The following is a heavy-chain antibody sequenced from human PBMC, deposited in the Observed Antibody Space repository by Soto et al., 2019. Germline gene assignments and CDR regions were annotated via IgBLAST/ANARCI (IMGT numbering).Heavy chain of an antibody. CDR3: ATNYGSGSTHFDS. CDR2: IIPMLGMS. Sequence: QVQLVQSGAEVKKPGSSVKVSCTASGGTLNTHTFSWLRQAPGHGPEWMGRIIPMLGMSNFALKFQGRVTINADKSTSTVYMVLTSLKSEDTGVYYCATNYGSGSTHFDSWGQGTLVLVSS. CDR1: GGTLNTHT. J-gene: IGHJ4*02. V-gene: IGHV1-69*02. D-gene: IGHD3-10*01.